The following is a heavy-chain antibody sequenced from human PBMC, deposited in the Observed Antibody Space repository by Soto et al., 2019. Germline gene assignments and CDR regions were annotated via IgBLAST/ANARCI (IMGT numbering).Heavy chain of an antibody. V-gene: IGHV1-2*04. CDR1: GYTFTGYY. CDR2: INPNSGGT. D-gene: IGHD2-8*01. Sequence: ASVKVSCKASGYTFTGYYMHWVRQPPGQGPEWMGWINPNSGGTNYAQKFQGWVTMTRDTSISTAYMELSRLRSDDTAVYCFARMGALMLYVDYYYGLDVWGQGNTVNVSS. J-gene: IGHJ6*02. CDR3: ARMGALMLYVDYYYGLDV.